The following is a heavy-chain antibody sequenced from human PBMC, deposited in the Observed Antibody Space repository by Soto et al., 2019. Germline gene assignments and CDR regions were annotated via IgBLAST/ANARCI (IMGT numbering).Heavy chain of an antibody. CDR1: GFPFSSYV. CDR3: AKVLWFGSHYYSYYGMDV. CDR2: ISYDGSNK. V-gene: IGHV3-30*18. D-gene: IGHD3-10*01. Sequence: GGSLRLSCAASGFPFSSYVMHWVRQAPGKGLEWVAVISYDGSNKYYADSVKGRFTISRDNSKNTLYLQMNSLRAEDTAVYYCAKVLWFGSHYYSYYGMDVWGQGTTVTVSS. J-gene: IGHJ6*02.